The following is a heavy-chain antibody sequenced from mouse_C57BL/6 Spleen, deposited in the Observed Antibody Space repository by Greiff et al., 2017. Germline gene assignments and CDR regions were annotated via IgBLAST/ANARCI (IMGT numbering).Heavy chain of an antibody. V-gene: IGHV1-52*01. CDR3: ASSCDLRGAWFAY. D-gene: IGHD1-1*01. Sequence: QVQLQQPGAELVRPGSSVKLSCKASGYTFTSYWMHWVKQRPIQGLEWIGNIDPSDSETHYNQKFKDKATLTVDKSSSTAYMQLSSLTSEDSAVYYCASSCDLRGAWFAYWGQGTLVTVSA. J-gene: IGHJ3*01. CDR2: IDPSDSET. CDR1: GYTFTSYW.